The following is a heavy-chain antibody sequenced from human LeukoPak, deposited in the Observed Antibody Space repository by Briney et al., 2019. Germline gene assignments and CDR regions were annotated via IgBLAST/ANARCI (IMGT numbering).Heavy chain of an antibody. Sequence: GGSLRLSCAASGFTFSSYAMSWVRQAPGKGLEWVSAISDSGGSTYYADSVKGRFTISRDNSKNTLYLQMNSLRAEDTAVYYCARDNIGDFFDYWGQGPLVTVSS. CDR2: ISDSGGST. J-gene: IGHJ4*02. V-gene: IGHV3-23*01. CDR3: ARDNIGDFFDY. D-gene: IGHD3-10*01. CDR1: GFTFSSYA.